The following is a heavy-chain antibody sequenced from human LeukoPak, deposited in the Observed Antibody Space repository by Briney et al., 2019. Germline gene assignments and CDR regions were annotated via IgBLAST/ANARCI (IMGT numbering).Heavy chain of an antibody. CDR1: GYSFTSYW. CDR3: ARHGYYYGSGSSDAFDI. J-gene: IGHJ3*02. V-gene: IGHV5-51*01. Sequence: GESLKISCKGSGYSFTSYWIGWVRQMPGKGLEWMGIIYPGDSDTRYSPSFQGQVTISADKSISTAYLQWSSLKASDTAVYYCARHGYYYGSGSSDAFDIWGQGTMVTVSS. D-gene: IGHD3-10*01. CDR2: IYPGDSDT.